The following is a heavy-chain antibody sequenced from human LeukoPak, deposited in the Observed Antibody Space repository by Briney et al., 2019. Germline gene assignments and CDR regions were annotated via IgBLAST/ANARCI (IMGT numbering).Heavy chain of an antibody. Sequence: PGRSLRLSCAASGFTFDDYAMHWVRQGPGKGLEWVSGISWNSGSIGYADSVKGRFTISRDNAKNSLYLQMNSLRAEDTAVYYCARDRGDIVVVPAAMIDYWGQGTLVTVPS. D-gene: IGHD2-2*01. CDR1: GFTFDDYA. CDR3: ARDRGDIVVVPAAMIDY. J-gene: IGHJ4*02. V-gene: IGHV3-9*01. CDR2: ISWNSGSI.